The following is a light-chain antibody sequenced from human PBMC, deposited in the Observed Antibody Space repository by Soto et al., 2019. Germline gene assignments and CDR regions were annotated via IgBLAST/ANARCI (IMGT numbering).Light chain of an antibody. V-gene: IGKV3-20*01. Sequence: EIVLTQSPGTLSLSPGERATLSCRASQSVSSSFLAWYQEKPGKAARLLIYGASSRATGIPDRFSGSGSGTDFTLTISRLEPEDVAVYYCQQDGSSPLTFGGGTNVEIK. CDR1: QSVSSSF. CDR2: GAS. J-gene: IGKJ4*01. CDR3: QQDGSSPLT.